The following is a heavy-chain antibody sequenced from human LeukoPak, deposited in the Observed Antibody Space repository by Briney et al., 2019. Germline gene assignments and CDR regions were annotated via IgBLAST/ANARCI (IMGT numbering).Heavy chain of an antibody. Sequence: GGSLRLSCAASGFTVSTNYRSWVRQAPGKGLEWVSVIYSGGSTYYADSVKGRFTISRDNSKNTLYLQLNSLRAEDTAVYYCARERINSYGSPFGYWGQGTLVTVSS. J-gene: IGHJ4*02. V-gene: IGHV3-53*01. CDR3: ARERINSYGSPFGY. CDR2: IYSGGST. D-gene: IGHD5-18*01. CDR1: GFTVSTNY.